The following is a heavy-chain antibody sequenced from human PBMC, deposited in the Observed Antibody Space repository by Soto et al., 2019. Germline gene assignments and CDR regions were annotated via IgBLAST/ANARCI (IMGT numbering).Heavy chain of an antibody. Sequence: QTLSLTCAISGDSVSSTGAAWNWLMDAPSRGVEVLGRIYYRSKWFHDYAESVQSRMTINPDTSKNQFSLQLNSATPEDTAVYYCSRVHCSAGTCLDGLDVWGQGTTVTVS. D-gene: IGHD2-15*01. CDR1: GDSVSSTGAA. V-gene: IGHV6-1*01. J-gene: IGHJ6*02. CDR3: SRVHCSAGTCLDGLDV. CDR2: IYYRSKWFH.